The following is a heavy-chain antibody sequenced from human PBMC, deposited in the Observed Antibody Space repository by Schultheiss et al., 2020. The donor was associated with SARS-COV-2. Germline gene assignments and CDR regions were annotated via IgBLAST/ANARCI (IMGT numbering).Heavy chain of an antibody. CDR1: GFTFSSYG. CDR2: ISGSGGST. V-gene: IGHV3-23*01. CDR3: ARGRHYYGSGATLDI. D-gene: IGHD3-10*01. Sequence: GGSLRLSCAVSGFTFSSYGMHWVRQAPGKGLEWVSGISGSGGSTHYADSVKGRFTISRDNSKNTLYLQMNSLRAEDTAVYYCARGRHYYGSGATLDIWGQGTMVTVSS. J-gene: IGHJ3*02.